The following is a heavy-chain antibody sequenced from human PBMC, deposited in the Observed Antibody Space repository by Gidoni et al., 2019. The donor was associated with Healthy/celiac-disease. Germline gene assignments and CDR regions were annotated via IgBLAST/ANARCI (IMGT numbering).Heavy chain of an antibody. Sequence: EVQLVESGGGLVQPGGSLRLSCAASGFTVSSNYMSWVRQAPGKGLEWVSVIYSGGSTYYAESVKGRFPISRHNSKNTLYLQMNSLRAEDTAVYYCASLGVVRGVINYYYYGMDVWGQGTTVTVSS. CDR1: GFTVSSNY. CDR3: ASLGVVRGVINYYYYGMDV. CDR2: IYSGGST. V-gene: IGHV3-53*04. J-gene: IGHJ6*02. D-gene: IGHD3-10*01.